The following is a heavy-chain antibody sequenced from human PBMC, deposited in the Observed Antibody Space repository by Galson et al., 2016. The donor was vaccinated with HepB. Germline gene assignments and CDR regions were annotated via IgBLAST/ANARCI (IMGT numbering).Heavy chain of an antibody. V-gene: IGHV4-61*01. D-gene: IGHD3-3*01. J-gene: IGHJ4*02. CDR3: ATNYDYWAGSIYFDY. CDR1: NVSVTNGNYY. Sequence: SETLSLTCTVSNVSVTNGNYYWTWIRQPPGKGLEWIGNTYVSGSTSYNPSLESRVTISLDKFKNLFSLKLTSMTAADTAVYYCATNYDYWAGSIYFDYWGQGTLVTVSS. CDR2: TYVSGST.